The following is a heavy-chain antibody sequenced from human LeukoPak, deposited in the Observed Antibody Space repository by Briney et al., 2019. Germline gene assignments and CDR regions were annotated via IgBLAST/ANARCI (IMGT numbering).Heavy chain of an antibody. D-gene: IGHD3-10*01. V-gene: IGHV1-2*02. J-gene: IGHJ4*02. Sequence: ASVKVSCKASGYTFTGYYMHWVRQATGQGLEGMGWMNPNSGNTGYAQKFQGRVTMTRDTSISTAYMELSRLRSDDTAVYYCARDPYYYGSGSYTRYDYWGQGTLVTVSS. CDR2: MNPNSGNT. CDR1: GYTFTGYY. CDR3: ARDPYYYGSGSYTRYDY.